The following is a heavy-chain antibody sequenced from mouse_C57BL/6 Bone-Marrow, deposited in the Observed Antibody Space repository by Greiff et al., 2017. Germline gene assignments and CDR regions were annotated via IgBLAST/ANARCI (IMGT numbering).Heavy chain of an antibody. D-gene: IGHD2-10*02. CDR1: GFSLTSYG. V-gene: IGHV2-2*01. J-gene: IGHJ2*01. CDR2: IWSGGST. Sequence: HVHVKQSGPGLVQPSQSLSITCTVSGFSLTSYGVHWVRQSPGKGLEWLGVIWSGGSTDYNAAFISRLSISKDNSKSQVFFKMNSLQADDTAIYYCARNFPSAAYYFDYWGQGTTLTVSS. CDR3: ARNFPSAAYYFDY.